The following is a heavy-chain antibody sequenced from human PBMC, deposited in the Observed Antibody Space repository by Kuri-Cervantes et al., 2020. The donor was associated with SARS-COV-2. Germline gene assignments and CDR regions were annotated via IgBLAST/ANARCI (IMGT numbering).Heavy chain of an antibody. J-gene: IGHJ4*02. V-gene: IGHV4-61*01. CDR3: ARDLDDYGDSPGY. CDR1: GGSISSSSYY. CDR2: IYYSGST. Sequence: SETLSLTCTVSGGSISSSSYYWGWIRQPPGKGLEWIGYIYYSGSTNYNPSLKSRVTISVDTSKNQFSLKLSSVTAADTAVYYCARDLDDYGDSPGYWGQETLVTVSS. D-gene: IGHD4-17*01.